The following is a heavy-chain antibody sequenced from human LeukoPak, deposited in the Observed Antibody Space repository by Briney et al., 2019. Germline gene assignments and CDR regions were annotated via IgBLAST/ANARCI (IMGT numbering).Heavy chain of an antibody. D-gene: IGHD3-22*01. CDR1: GFTFSSYA. V-gene: IGHV3-30*04. Sequence: GGSLRLSCAASGFTFSSYAMHWVRQAPGKGLEWVAVISYDGSNKYYADSVKGRFTISRDNSKNTLYLQMNSLRAEDTAVYYCARDSYYYDSSGYYLAWGQGTLVTVSS. J-gene: IGHJ5*02. CDR3: ARDSYYYDSSGYYLA. CDR2: ISYDGSNK.